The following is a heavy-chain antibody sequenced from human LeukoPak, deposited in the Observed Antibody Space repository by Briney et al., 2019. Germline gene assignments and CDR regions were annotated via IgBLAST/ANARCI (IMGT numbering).Heavy chain of an antibody. D-gene: IGHD3-3*01. CDR3: AGGSGFIIDY. V-gene: IGHV3-48*04. CDR1: GFTFSSNG. Sequence: GGSLRLSCAASGFTFSSNGMNWVRQAPGKGLEWVSYISATGGTIYYADSVKGRFAISRDNAKNSLYLQMNSLRGEDTAVYYCAGGSGFIIDYWGQGTPVTVSS. J-gene: IGHJ4*02. CDR2: ISATGGTI.